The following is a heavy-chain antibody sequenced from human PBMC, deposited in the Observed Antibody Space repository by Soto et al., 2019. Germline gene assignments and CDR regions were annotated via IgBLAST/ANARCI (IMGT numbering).Heavy chain of an antibody. J-gene: IGHJ6*02. CDR1: GYTFTRYD. Sequence: ASVKGSCTTSGYTFTRYDINWVRQATGQGLEWMGWMNPNSGNTGYAQKFQGRVTMTRNTSISTAYMELSSLRSEDTAVYYCARGPPRGSWLITMRNYGMDVWGQGTTVTVSS. CDR3: ARGPPRGSWLITMRNYGMDV. V-gene: IGHV1-8*01. D-gene: IGHD3-22*01. CDR2: MNPNSGNT.